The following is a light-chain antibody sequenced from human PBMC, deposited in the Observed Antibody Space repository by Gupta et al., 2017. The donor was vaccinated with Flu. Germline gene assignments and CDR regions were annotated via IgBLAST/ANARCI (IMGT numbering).Light chain of an antibody. CDR1: RSIRSG. J-gene: IGKJ1*01. Sequence: GVRLTITCGASRSIRSGLAWYQQKQGKAPKLLIYKASSIESGVPSRFSGSGSGTEFTLTISSLQADDFATYYCQQYNSYPGTFGQGTKVEIK. V-gene: IGKV1-5*03. CDR2: KAS. CDR3: QQYNSYPGT.